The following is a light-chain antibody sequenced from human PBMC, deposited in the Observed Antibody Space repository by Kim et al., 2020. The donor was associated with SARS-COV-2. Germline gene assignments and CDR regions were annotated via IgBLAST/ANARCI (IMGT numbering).Light chain of an antibody. CDR1: NIESKN. CDR3: QVWDRSRV. J-gene: IGLJ3*02. Sequence: SYELTQPLSVSVALGQTARIPCGGENIESKNVHWYQQKPGQAPLLVIYRDTMRPSGIPERFSGSNSGNTATLTISRAQDGDEADYYCQVWDRSRVFGGGIQLTVL. V-gene: IGLV3-9*01. CDR2: RDT.